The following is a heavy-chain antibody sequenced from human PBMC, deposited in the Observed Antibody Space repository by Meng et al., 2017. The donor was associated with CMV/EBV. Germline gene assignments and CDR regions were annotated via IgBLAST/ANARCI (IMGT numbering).Heavy chain of an antibody. CDR1: GGSSSSYY. J-gene: IGHJ5*02. Sequence: VQLQELCPGLVKPAETLSLTCPVSGGSSSSYYWSWIRQPAGKGLEWIGRIYTSGSTNYNPSLKSRVTMSVDTSKNQFSLKLSSVTAADTAVYYCARSMVVAGDWFDPWGQGTLVTVSS. D-gene: IGHD2-15*01. V-gene: IGHV4-4*07. CDR2: IYTSGST. CDR3: ARSMVVAGDWFDP.